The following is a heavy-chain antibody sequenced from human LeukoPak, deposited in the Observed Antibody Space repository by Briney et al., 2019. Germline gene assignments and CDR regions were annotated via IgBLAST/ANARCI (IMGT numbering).Heavy chain of an antibody. D-gene: IGHD1-26*01. CDR1: GFTFSSYW. CDR2: IKQDGSEK. Sequence: GGSLRLSCAASGFTFSSYWMSWVRQAPGKGLEWVANIKQDGSEKYYVDSVKGRFTISRDNSKNTLYLQMNSLRAEDTAVYYCARESGSYGLDYWGQGTLVTVSS. J-gene: IGHJ4*02. V-gene: IGHV3-7*03. CDR3: ARESGSYGLDY.